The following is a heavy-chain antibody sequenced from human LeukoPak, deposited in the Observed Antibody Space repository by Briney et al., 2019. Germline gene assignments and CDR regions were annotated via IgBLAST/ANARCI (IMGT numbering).Heavy chain of an antibody. CDR2: INTNTGNP. D-gene: IGHD3-10*01. CDR3: ARNSADGEGRFSY. Sequence: ASVKVSCKASGYSFIKYDMNWVRQAPGRGLEWMGWINTNTGNPTYAQGFTGRFVFSLDTSVSTAYLQISGLKAEDTAVYYCARNSADGEGRFSYWGQGTLVTVSS. J-gene: IGHJ4*02. CDR1: GYSFIKYD. V-gene: IGHV7-4-1*02.